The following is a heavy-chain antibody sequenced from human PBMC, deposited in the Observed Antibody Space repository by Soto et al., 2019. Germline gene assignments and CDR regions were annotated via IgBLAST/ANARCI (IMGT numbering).Heavy chain of an antibody. CDR1: GFTFSSYA. J-gene: IGHJ3*02. D-gene: IGHD5-18*01. CDR2: ISYDGSNK. Sequence: GGSLRLSCAASGFTFSSYAMHWVRQAPGKGLEWVAVISYDGSNKYYADSVKGRSTISRDNSKNTLYLQMNSLRAEDTAVYYCARSPLNSPAAFDSWGKGTRVTVAS. CDR3: ARSPLNSPAAFDS. V-gene: IGHV3-30-3*01.